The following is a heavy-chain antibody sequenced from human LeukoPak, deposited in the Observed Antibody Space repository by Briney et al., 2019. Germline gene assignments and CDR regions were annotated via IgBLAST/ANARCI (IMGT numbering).Heavy chain of an antibody. D-gene: IGHD6-13*01. CDR2: INHSGST. Sequence: PSETLSLTCAVYGGSFSGYYWSWIHQPPGKGLEWIGEINHSGSTNYNPSLKSRVTISVDTSKNQFSLKLSSVTAADTAVYYCARERRFKGSSNPSLYYYYYMDVWGKGTTVTVSS. CDR3: ARERRFKGSSNPSLYYYYYMDV. J-gene: IGHJ6*03. CDR1: GGSFSGYY. V-gene: IGHV4-34*01.